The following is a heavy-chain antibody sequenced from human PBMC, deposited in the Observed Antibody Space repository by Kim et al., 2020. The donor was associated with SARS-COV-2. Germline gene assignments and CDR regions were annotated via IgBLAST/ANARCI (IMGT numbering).Heavy chain of an antibody. CDR2: DGSRT. Sequence: DGSRTSYADAVKGRFTISRDIAKNTLYLQRNNLRVEETAVYYCTKSDWFDPWGQGTLVTVSS. J-gene: IGHJ5*02. V-gene: IGHV3-74*01. CDR3: TKSDWFDP.